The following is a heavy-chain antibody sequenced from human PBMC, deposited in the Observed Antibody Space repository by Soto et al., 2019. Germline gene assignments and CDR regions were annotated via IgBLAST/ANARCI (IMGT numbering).Heavy chain of an antibody. V-gene: IGHV4-39*01. J-gene: IGHJ5*02. CDR1: GGSISTSRSY. CDR3: ARQPTTGDTDLWFDP. Sequence: SETLSLTCSVSGGSISTSRSYWALIRQPPGKGLEWLANIFYSGSTFYNPSLASRVSVSVDTSKNEFSLKLRSVTAADTAVYYCARQPTTGDTDLWFDPWGQGTLVTVSS. D-gene: IGHD2-21*01. CDR2: IFYSGST.